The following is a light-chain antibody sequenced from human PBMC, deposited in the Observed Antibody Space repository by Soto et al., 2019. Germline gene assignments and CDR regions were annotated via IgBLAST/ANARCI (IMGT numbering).Light chain of an antibody. CDR2: DVI. CDR1: SSDVGGYNY. V-gene: IGLV2-11*01. J-gene: IGLJ1*01. CDR3: CSYAGSIYV. Sequence: QSALTQPRSVSGSPGQSVTISCTGTSSDVGGYNYVSWYQQHPGRAPKLMIYDVIKRPSGVPDRFSGSKSGNTASLTISGLQAEDEADYHCCSYAGSIYVFGTGTK.